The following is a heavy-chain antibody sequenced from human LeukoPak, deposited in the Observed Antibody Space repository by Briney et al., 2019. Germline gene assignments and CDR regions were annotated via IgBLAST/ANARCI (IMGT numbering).Heavy chain of an antibody. CDR2: INPDSGGT. CDR3: ARIYCSSNNCPPGAY. J-gene: IGHJ4*02. V-gene: IGHV1-2*02. CDR1: GYTFSDFY. Sequence: ASVKVSCKASGYTFSDFYMYWVRQAPGQGLEWLGWINPDSGGTNYAQKFQDRVTLTRDTPINTVYMELRRLVSDDTAVYFCARIYCSSNNCPPGAYWGQGTQVTVPS. D-gene: IGHD2-21*01.